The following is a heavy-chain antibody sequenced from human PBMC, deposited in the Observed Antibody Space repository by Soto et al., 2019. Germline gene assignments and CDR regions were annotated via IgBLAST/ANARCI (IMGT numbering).Heavy chain of an antibody. Sequence: PSETLSLTCAVYGGSFSGYYWIWIRQPPGKGLEWIGEINHSGSTNYNPSLKSRVTISVDTSKNQFSLKLSSVTAADTAVYYCARGPPYYDFWSGYYPSRYFDYWGQGTLVTVS. CDR2: INHSGST. D-gene: IGHD3-3*01. V-gene: IGHV4-34*01. CDR3: ARGPPYYDFWSGYYPSRYFDY. J-gene: IGHJ4*02. CDR1: GGSFSGYY.